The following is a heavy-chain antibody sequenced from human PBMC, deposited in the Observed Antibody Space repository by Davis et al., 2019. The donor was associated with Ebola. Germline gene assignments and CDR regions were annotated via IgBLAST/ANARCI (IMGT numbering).Heavy chain of an antibody. CDR3: ARDRYSDGSGYFFEQSH. CDR1: GGTFRSYT. D-gene: IGHD3-22*01. V-gene: IGHV1-69*13. CDR2: VIPVFGTT. J-gene: IGHJ4*02. Sequence: SVKVSCQASGGTFRSYTITWVRQAPGQGLEWMGWVIPVFGTTNYAQKFQGRVTLTADESTSTAYMELTNLRSDDTAVYYCARDRYSDGSGYFFEQSHWGQGTLVTVSS.